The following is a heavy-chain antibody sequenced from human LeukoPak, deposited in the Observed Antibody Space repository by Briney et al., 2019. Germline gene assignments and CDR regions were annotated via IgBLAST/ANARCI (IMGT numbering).Heavy chain of an antibody. J-gene: IGHJ6*02. CDR2: IYTSGST. D-gene: IGHD4-17*01. CDR1: GGSISSGGYY. V-gene: IGHV4-61*02. Sequence: SQTLSLTCTVSGGSISSGGYYWSWIRQPAGKGLEWIGRIYTSGSTNYNPSLKSRVTMSVDTSKNQFSLKLSSVTAADTAVYYCARDNGDRNYYYYYGMDVWGQGTTVTVSS. CDR3: ARDNGDRNYYYYYGMDV.